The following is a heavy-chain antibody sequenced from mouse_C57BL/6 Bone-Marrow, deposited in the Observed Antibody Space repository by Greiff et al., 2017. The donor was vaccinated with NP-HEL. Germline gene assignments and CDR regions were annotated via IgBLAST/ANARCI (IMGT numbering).Heavy chain of an antibody. V-gene: IGHV1-64*01. CDR2: IHPNSGST. CDR3: ARDTYYYGSSLYYAMDY. D-gene: IGHD1-1*01. J-gene: IGHJ4*01. CDR1: GYTFTSYW. Sequence: VQLKQPGAELVKPGASVKLSCKASGYTFTSYWMHWVKQRPGQGLEWIGMIHPNSGSTNYNEKFKSKATLTVDKSSSTAYMQLSSLTSEDSAVYYCARDTYYYGSSLYYAMDYWGQGTSVTVSS.